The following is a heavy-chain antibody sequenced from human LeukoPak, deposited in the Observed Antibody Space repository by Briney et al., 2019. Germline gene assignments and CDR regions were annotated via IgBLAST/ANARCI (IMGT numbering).Heavy chain of an antibody. CDR3: ARDRLPGIAAASGFDY. CDR2: ISGVGGTT. J-gene: IGHJ4*02. V-gene: IGHV3-23*01. Sequence: GESLRLSCLASGFTFSDYAMSWVRQAPGRGLEWVSAISGVGGTTYYADSVKGRFTIFRDNAKNSLYLQMNSLRDEDTAVYYCARDRLPGIAAASGFDYWGQGTLVTVSS. D-gene: IGHD6-13*01. CDR1: GFTFSDYA.